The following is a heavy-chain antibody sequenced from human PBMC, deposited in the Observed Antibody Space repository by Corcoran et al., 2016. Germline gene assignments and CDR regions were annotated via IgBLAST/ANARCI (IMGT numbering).Heavy chain of an antibody. Sequence: QVQLVQSGAEVKKPGASVKVSCKASGYTFTSYAMHWVRQAPGQRLEWMGWINAGNGNTKYSRKFQGRVTITRDTSASTAYMELSSLRSEDTAVYYCARGSCSSTSCYTDGGAFDIWGQGTMVTVSS. V-gene: IGHV1-3*01. CDR1: GYTFTSYA. CDR3: ARGSCSSTSCYTDGGAFDI. CDR2: INAGNGNT. J-gene: IGHJ3*02. D-gene: IGHD2-2*02.